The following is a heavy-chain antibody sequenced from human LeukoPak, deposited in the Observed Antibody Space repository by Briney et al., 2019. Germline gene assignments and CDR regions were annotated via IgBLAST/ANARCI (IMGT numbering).Heavy chain of an antibody. CDR1: GYSFTGYY. Sequence: GASVKVSCQTSGYSFTGYYIHWVRQAPGQGLEWMGWMNPHSGVTNYAQKFQGRVTMTRDTSITTAYMELSRLTSDDTAVYYCAKVGGGRNNWLDPWGRGPLVAVSS. J-gene: IGHJ5*02. V-gene: IGHV1-2*02. CDR2: MNPHSGVT. D-gene: IGHD4-23*01. CDR3: AKVGGGRNNWLDP.